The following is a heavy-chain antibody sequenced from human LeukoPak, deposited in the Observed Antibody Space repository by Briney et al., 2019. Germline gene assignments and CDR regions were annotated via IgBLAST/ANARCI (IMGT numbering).Heavy chain of an antibody. D-gene: IGHD6-19*01. CDR2: ITNSGNSK. V-gene: IGHV3-48*01. Sequence: GGSLRLSCAASEFTFSSYSMNWVRQAPGKGLEWVSYITNSGNSKSYADSVKGRFTISRDNSKNTLYLQMNSLRAEDTAVYYCARHSSRWYDGGINWFDPWGQGTLVTVSS. CDR1: EFTFSSYS. J-gene: IGHJ5*02. CDR3: ARHSSRWYDGGINWFDP.